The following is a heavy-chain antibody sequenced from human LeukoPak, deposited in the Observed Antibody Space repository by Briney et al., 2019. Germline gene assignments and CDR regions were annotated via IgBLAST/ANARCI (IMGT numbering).Heavy chain of an antibody. CDR3: ARGRYVTTRGGAAAGFLDY. V-gene: IGHV4-28*03. CDR1: GYSISSSYW. CDR2: INHGGST. D-gene: IGHD6-13*01. J-gene: IGHJ4*02. Sequence: SDTLSLTCAVSGYSISSSYWWGWIRQPPGKGLEWIGEINHGGSTNYNPSLKSRVTISVDTSQNQFSLRLSSVTAADTAVYYCARGRYVTTRGGAAAGFLDYWGQGTLVTVST.